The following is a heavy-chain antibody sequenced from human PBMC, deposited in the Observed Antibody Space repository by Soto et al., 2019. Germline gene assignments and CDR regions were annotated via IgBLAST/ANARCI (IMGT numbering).Heavy chain of an antibody. Sequence: EVQLVESGGGLIQPGGSLRLSCAASGVTVNTNYMSWVRQSPGKGLEWVSLIESGGSIYYADSVKGRFTISRDIFKTTLSLQMNSLRVEDTAVYYCASTTVWKNAFEIWGRGTRVAVSS. J-gene: IGHJ3*02. D-gene: IGHD3-16*01. V-gene: IGHV3-53*01. CDR2: IESGGSI. CDR3: ASTTVWKNAFEI. CDR1: GVTVNTNY.